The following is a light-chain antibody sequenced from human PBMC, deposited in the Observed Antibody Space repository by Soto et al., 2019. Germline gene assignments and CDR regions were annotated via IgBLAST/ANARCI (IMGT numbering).Light chain of an antibody. Sequence: IQMTQSPSSLSASVGDRVTITCRASQGISNYLAWYQQKPGKAPKLLISDVSTLERGVPSRFSGSGSATEFTLTISGLQPDDFATYYCQQYKDYVYTFGQGTKVESK. CDR1: QGISNY. V-gene: IGKV1D-13*01. J-gene: IGKJ2*01. CDR3: QQYKDYVYT. CDR2: DVS.